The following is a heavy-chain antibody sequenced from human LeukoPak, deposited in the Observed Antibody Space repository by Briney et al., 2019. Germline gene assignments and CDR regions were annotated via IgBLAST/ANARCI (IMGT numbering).Heavy chain of an antibody. CDR2: ISGSGGST. CDR3: AKDRVDYGDYTDAFDI. V-gene: IGHV3-23*01. J-gene: IGHJ3*02. CDR1: GFTVSSNY. Sequence: GGSLRLSCAASGFTVSSNYMSWVRQAPGKGLESVSAISGSGGSTYYADSVKGRFTISRDNSKNTLYLQMNSLRAEDTAVYYCAKDRVDYGDYTDAFDIWGQGTMVTVSS. D-gene: IGHD4-17*01.